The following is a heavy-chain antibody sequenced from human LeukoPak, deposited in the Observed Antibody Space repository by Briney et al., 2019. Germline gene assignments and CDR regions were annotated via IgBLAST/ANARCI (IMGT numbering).Heavy chain of an antibody. CDR3: AKDPTRLNTYYYDGSATDAFDI. J-gene: IGHJ3*02. D-gene: IGHD3-22*01. CDR1: GFTFSSYA. Sequence: PGGSLRLSCAASGFTFSSYAMSWVRQAPGKGLEWVSTISDSGVSTYYADSVKGRFTISRDNSKNTLNLQMNSLRAEDTAVYYCAKDPTRLNTYYYDGSATDAFDIWGQGTMVTVSS. V-gene: IGHV3-23*01. CDR2: ISDSGVST.